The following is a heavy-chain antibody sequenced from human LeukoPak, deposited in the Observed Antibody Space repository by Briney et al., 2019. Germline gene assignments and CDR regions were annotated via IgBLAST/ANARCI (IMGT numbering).Heavy chain of an antibody. CDR2: IYSGGST. CDR1: GFTVSSNY. CDR3: ARSPYGDYIDY. Sequence: GGSLRLSCGASGFTVSSNYMSWVRQAPGKGLEWVSVIYSGGSTYYADSVKGRFTISRDNSKNTLYLQMNSLRAEDTAVYYCARSPYGDYIDYWGQGTLVTVSS. D-gene: IGHD4-17*01. J-gene: IGHJ4*02. V-gene: IGHV3-53*01.